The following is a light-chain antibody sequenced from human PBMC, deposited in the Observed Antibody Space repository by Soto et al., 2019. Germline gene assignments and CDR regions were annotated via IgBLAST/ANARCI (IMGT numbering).Light chain of an antibody. CDR3: QQYTGSPLA. Sequence: EIVLTQSPGTLSLSPGERATLSCRASQSVSNTYFAWYQQRAGAAPRLLNYAASSRATGIPDRFSGSGSGTDFTLTISRLEPEDFAVYYCQQYTGSPLAFGGGTKVEIK. V-gene: IGKV3-20*01. J-gene: IGKJ4*01. CDR2: AAS. CDR1: QSVSNTY.